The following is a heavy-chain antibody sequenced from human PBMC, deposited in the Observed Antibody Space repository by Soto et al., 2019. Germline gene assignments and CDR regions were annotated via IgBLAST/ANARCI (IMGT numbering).Heavy chain of an antibody. Sequence: GGSLRLSCAASGFTFSSYEMKWVRQAPGKGLEWVSYISSSGSTIYYADSVKGRFTISRDNAKNSLYLQMNSLRAEDTAVYYCARLGRIAVAGTGRVFDYWGQGTLVTVSS. J-gene: IGHJ4*02. CDR1: GFTFSSYE. CDR2: ISSSGSTI. CDR3: ARLGRIAVAGTGRVFDY. V-gene: IGHV3-48*03. D-gene: IGHD6-19*01.